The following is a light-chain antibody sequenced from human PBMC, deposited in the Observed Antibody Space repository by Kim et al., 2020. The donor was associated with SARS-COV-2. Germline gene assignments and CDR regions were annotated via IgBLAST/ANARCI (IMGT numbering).Light chain of an antibody. CDR3: NCRDSSGNHLV. Sequence: SSELTQDPAVSVALGQTVRITCQGDSLRRYHASWYQQKPGQAPVLVIYGKNNRPSGIPDRFSGPSSGNTASLTITGAQAEDEAYYYCNCRDSSGNHLVFGGGTQLTVL. V-gene: IGLV3-19*01. CDR1: SLRRYH. J-gene: IGLJ3*02. CDR2: GKN.